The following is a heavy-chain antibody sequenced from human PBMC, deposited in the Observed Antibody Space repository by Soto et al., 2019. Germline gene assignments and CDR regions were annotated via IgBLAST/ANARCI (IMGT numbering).Heavy chain of an antibody. CDR3: AARYYGDYGYAFDI. V-gene: IGHV1-58*02. D-gene: IGHD4-17*01. CDR2: IVVGSGNT. CDR1: GFTFTSSA. J-gene: IGHJ3*02. Sequence: SVKVSCKASGFTFTSSAMQWVRQARGQRLEWIGWIVVGSGNTNYAQKFQERVTITRDMSTSTAYMELSSLRSEDTAVYYCAARYYGDYGYAFDIWGQGTMVTVSS.